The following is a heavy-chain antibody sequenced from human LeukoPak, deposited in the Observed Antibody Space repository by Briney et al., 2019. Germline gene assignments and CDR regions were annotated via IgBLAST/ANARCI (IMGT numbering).Heavy chain of an antibody. CDR3: AKVRNTYDQLDY. D-gene: IGHD1-14*01. V-gene: IGHV3-23*01. CDR1: GFVYSTYA. J-gene: IGHJ4*02. Sequence: PGRSLRPSCPASGFVYSTYAMGWVRQVPGKGLEWVSTVTKIGGARHYADSVKGRFTISRDTSENTLYLQMDSLRAEDTALYDCAKVRNTYDQLDYWGQGTLVTVSS. CDR2: VTKIGGAR.